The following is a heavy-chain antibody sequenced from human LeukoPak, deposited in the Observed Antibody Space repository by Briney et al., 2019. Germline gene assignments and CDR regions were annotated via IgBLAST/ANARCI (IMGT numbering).Heavy chain of an antibody. CDR1: GFTFSSHW. Sequence: GGSLRLSCAASGFTFSSHWMNWVRQAPGKGLEWVANIKVDGSEKYYVDSVKGRFTISRGNAKNSLCLQMNSLRAEDTAIYYCVRSGGYWGQGTLVTVSS. CDR3: VRSGGY. V-gene: IGHV3-7*05. D-gene: IGHD1-26*01. CDR2: IKVDGSEK. J-gene: IGHJ4*02.